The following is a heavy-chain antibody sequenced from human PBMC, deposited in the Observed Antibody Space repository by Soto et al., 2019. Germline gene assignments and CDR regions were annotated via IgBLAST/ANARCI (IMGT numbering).Heavy chain of an antibody. CDR2: ISGSGGST. Sequence: EVQLLESGGGLVQPGGSLRLSCAVSGFTFSSYAMSWVRQAPGKGLEWVSVISGSGGSTYYADSVKGRFTISRDNSKNTLYLQMNSLRAEDTAIYYRAKTVTSSYWYFDLWGRGTLVTVSS. V-gene: IGHV3-23*01. D-gene: IGHD4-17*01. CDR3: AKTVTSSYWYFDL. CDR1: GFTFSSYA. J-gene: IGHJ2*01.